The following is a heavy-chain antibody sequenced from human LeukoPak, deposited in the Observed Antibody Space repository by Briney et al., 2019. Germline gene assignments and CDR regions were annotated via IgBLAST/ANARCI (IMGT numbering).Heavy chain of an antibody. V-gene: IGHV3-53*01. D-gene: IGHD1-26*01. CDR2: IYSGGST. CDR3: AGSGGELPGGLFDY. CDR1: GFTVSSNY. Sequence: GGSLRLSCAASGFTVSSNYMSWVRQAPGKGLEWVSVIYSGGSTYYADSVKGRFTISRDNSKNPLYLQMNSLRAEDTAVYYCAGSGGELPGGLFDYWGQGTLVTVSS. J-gene: IGHJ4*02.